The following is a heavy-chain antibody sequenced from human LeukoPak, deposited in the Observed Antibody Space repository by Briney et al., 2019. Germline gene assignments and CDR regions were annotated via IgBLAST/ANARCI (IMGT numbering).Heavy chain of an antibody. CDR2: ISPNSGGT. J-gene: IGHJ4*02. Sequence: ASVKVSCKASGYTFTSYYMHWVRQAPGQGLEWMGWISPNSGGTNYAQKFQGRVTMTRDTSMSTVYMELSSLRSEDTAVYYCARDDNLAKNTMIQGYWGQGTLVTVSS. CDR3: ARDDNLAKNTMIQGY. CDR1: GYTFTSYY. V-gene: IGHV1-2*02. D-gene: IGHD3-22*01.